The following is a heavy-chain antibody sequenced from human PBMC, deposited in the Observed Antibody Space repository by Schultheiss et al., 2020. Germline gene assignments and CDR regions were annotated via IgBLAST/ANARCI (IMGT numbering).Heavy chain of an antibody. Sequence: GGSLRLSCAASGFTVSSNYMSWVRQAPGKGLEWVSVIYSGGSTYYADSVKGRFTISRDNSKNTLYLQMNSLRSEDTAVYYCARDGVRENYFDYWGQGTLVTVAS. CDR1: GFTVSSNY. J-gene: IGHJ4*02. CDR3: ARDGVRENYFDY. V-gene: IGHV3-53*05. CDR2: IYSGGST. D-gene: IGHD1-26*01.